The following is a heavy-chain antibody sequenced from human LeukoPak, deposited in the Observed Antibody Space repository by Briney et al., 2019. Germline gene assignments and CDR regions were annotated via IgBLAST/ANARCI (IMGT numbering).Heavy chain of an antibody. V-gene: IGHV4-39*01. Sequence: SETLSLTXTVSGGSISSSSYSWGWIRQPPGKGLEWIGSIYYSGTTYYNPSLKSRVTISVDTSKIQFSLKLSSVAATDTAVYFCARLRFDFWSGYTHPYFDYWGQGTLVTVSS. CDR1: GGSISSSSYS. CDR2: IYYSGTT. CDR3: ARLRFDFWSGYTHPYFDY. D-gene: IGHD3-3*01. J-gene: IGHJ4*02.